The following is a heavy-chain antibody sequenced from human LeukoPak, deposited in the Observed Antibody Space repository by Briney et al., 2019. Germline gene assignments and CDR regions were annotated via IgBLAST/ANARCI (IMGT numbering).Heavy chain of an antibody. Sequence: KPSETLSLTCTVSGGSISSYYWSWIRQPAGKGLEWIGRIYTSGSTNYNPSLKSRVTMSVDTSKNQFSLKLSSVTAADTAVYYCARSPRGGWYPYFDYWGQGTLVTVSS. CDR2: IYTSGST. CDR3: ARSPRGGWYPYFDY. J-gene: IGHJ4*02. CDR1: GGSISSYY. D-gene: IGHD6-19*01. V-gene: IGHV4-4*07.